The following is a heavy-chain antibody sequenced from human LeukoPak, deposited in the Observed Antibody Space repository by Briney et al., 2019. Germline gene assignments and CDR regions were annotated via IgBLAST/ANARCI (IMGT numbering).Heavy chain of an antibody. CDR3: AKEANWNFYMDV. CDR1: GFTFTSYA. J-gene: IGHJ6*03. V-gene: IGHV3-23*01. Sequence: GGSLRLACAASGFTFTSYAMSWVRQAPGKGLGWVSAISGTGDSTYYADSVKGRFTISRDNSKNTLYLQMSSLRGEDTAVYYCAKEANWNFYMDVWGKGTTVTVSS. CDR2: ISGTGDST. D-gene: IGHD1-1*01.